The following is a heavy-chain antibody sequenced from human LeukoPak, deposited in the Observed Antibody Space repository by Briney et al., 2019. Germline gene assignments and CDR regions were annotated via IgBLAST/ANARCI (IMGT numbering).Heavy chain of an antibody. CDR3: ARADSSGYSYYFDY. D-gene: IGHD3-22*01. V-gene: IGHV4-30-4*08. CDR2: IYYGGST. Sequence: TSQTLSLTCTVSGGSISSGDYYWSWIRQPPGKGLEGIGYIYYGGSTYYNPSLKSRVTISVDTSKNQFSLKLSSVTAAVTAVYYCARADSSGYSYYFDYWGQGTLVTVSS. J-gene: IGHJ4*02. CDR1: GGSISSGDYY.